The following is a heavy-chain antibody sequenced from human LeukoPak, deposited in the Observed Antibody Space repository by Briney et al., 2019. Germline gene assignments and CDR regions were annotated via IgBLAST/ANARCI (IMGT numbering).Heavy chain of an antibody. CDR3: ARRYYYDSSGYYYYPYFDY. D-gene: IGHD3-22*01. CDR2: IRAYNGNT. J-gene: IGHJ4*02. Sequence: ASVKVSCKASGYTFTSYGISWVRQAPGQGLEWMGWIRAYNGNTNYAQKLQGRVTMTTDTSTSTAYMELRSLRSDDTAVYYCARRYYYDSSGYYYYPYFDYWGQGTLVTVSS. V-gene: IGHV1-18*01. CDR1: GYTFTSYG.